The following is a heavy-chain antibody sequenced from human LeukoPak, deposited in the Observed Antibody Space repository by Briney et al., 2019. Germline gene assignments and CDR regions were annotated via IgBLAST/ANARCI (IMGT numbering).Heavy chain of an antibody. V-gene: IGHV4-59*01. D-gene: IGHD3-22*01. J-gene: IGHJ3*02. Sequence: SETLSLTCAVYGGSFSGYYWSWIRQPPGKGLEWIGYIFYVGSTNYNPSLKSRVTISVDTSKNQFSLKLSSVTAADTAVYYCARDYYDSRGEAFDIWGQGTMVTVSS. CDR2: IFYVGST. CDR3: ARDYYDSRGEAFDI. CDR1: GGSFSGYY.